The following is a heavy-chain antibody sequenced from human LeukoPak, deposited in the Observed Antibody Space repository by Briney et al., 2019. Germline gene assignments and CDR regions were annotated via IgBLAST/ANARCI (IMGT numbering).Heavy chain of an antibody. CDR2: IYHTGYT. D-gene: IGHD3-22*01. V-gene: IGHV4-30-4*08. CDR3: ARDRDFDSSGYDLDGGPLTLEY. J-gene: IGHJ4*02. Sequence: SETLSLTCTFSGRPTSSGNYYWTWIRQPPGGGLEWIGFIYHTGYTFCNPSLKGRGTLSVDTSRNHFSLKLNSVTAADTAVYFCARDRDFDSSGYDLDGGPLTLEYWGQGSLVTVSS. CDR1: GRPTSSGNYY.